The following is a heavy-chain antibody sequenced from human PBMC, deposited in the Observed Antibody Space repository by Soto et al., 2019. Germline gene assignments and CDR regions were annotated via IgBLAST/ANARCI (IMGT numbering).Heavy chain of an antibody. CDR2: INNAGSNT. CDR3: ARDPLIGTTDYCLDV. V-gene: IGHV3-74*01. Sequence: EVQLVESGGGLVQPGGSLRLSCAASGFTFSTYWMHWVRQPPGKGLVWVSRINNAGSNTAYADSVKGRFTISRDNAQSTLYLQMNSLRAEDTAVYYCARDPLIGTTDYCLDVWGQGTTVSVSS. D-gene: IGHD1-1*01. J-gene: IGHJ6*02. CDR1: GFTFSTYW.